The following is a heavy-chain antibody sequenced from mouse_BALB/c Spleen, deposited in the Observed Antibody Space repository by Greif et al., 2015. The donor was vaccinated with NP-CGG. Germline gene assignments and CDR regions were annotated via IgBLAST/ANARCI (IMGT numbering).Heavy chain of an antibody. Sequence: VQLQQSGAELAKPGASMKMSCKASGYTFTSYWMHWVKQRPGQGLEWIGYINPSTGYTEYNQKFKDKATLTADKSSSTAYMQLSSLTSEDSAVYYCAKQYGNTAWFAYWGQGTLVTVSA. CDR3: AKQYGNTAWFAY. V-gene: IGHV1-7*01. CDR1: GYTFTSYW. CDR2: INPSTGYT. J-gene: IGHJ3*01. D-gene: IGHD2-10*02.